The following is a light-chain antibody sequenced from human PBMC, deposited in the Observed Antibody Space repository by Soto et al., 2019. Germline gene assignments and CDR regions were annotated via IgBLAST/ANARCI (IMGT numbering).Light chain of an antibody. V-gene: IGLV2-14*01. CDR2: EVH. J-gene: IGLJ2*01. Sequence: QSALTQPASVSGSPGQSITISCTGTSSDVGAYNYVSWYQQHPGKAPKLMIYEVHNRPSGVSNRFSVSKSNNTASLTISGLQSEDEAEAYCSSYTDSSTIVVFGGGTKLTVL. CDR3: SSYTDSSTIVV. CDR1: SSDVGAYNY.